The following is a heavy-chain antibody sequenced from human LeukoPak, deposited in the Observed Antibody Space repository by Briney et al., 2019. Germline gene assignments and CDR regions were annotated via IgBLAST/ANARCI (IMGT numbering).Heavy chain of an antibody. CDR3: AKDSNYDFWSGYSNWFDP. CDR1: GFTFSSYA. D-gene: IGHD3-3*01. Sequence: PGGSLRLSCAASGFTFSSYAMSWVRQAPGKGLEWVSAISGSGGSTYYADSVKGRFTISRDNSKNTLYLQMNSLRAEDTAVYYCAKDSNYDFWSGYSNWFDPWGQGTLVTVPS. J-gene: IGHJ5*02. CDR2: ISGSGGST. V-gene: IGHV3-23*01.